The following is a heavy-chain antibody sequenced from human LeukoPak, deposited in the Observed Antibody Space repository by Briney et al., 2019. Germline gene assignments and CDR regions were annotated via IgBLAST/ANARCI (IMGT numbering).Heavy chain of an antibody. J-gene: IGHJ6*02. CDR3: ARDFRKAPYYYYGMDV. CDR2: IYSGGST. CDR1: GFTVSSNY. D-gene: IGHD1-14*01. V-gene: IGHV3-66*01. Sequence: GGSLRLSCAASGFTVSSNYMSWVRQAPGKGLEWVPVIYSGGSTYYADSVKGRFTISRDNSKNTLYLQMNSLRAEDTAVYYCARDFRKAPYYYYGMDVWGQGTTVTVSS.